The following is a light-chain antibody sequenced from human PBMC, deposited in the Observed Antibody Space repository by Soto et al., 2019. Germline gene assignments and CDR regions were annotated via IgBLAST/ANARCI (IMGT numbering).Light chain of an antibody. CDR3: QSYDSSLSGSYV. Sequence: QSALTQPPSVPGAPGQRVTISCTGSSSNIGAGYDVHWYQQLPGTAPKLLIYGNSNRPSGVPDRFSGSKSGTSASLAITGLQAEDEADYYCQSYDSSLSGSYVFGTGTKVTVL. J-gene: IGLJ1*01. CDR2: GNS. CDR1: SSNIGAGYD. V-gene: IGLV1-40*01.